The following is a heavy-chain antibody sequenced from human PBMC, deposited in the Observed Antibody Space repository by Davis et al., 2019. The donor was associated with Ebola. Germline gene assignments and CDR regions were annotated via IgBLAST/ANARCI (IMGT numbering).Heavy chain of an antibody. CDR2: IYYSGST. CDR3: ARALYSSSWYAWYFDL. CDR1: GGSISSHY. Sequence: PSETLSLTCTVSGGSISSHYWSWIRQPPGKGLEWIGYIYYSGSTNYNPSLKSRVTISVDTSKNQFSLKLSSVTAADTAVYYCARALYSSSWYAWYFDLWGRGTLVTVSS. V-gene: IGHV4-59*11. D-gene: IGHD6-13*01. J-gene: IGHJ2*01.